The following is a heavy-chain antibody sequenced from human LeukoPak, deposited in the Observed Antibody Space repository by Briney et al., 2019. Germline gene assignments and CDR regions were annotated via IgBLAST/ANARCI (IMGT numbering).Heavy chain of an antibody. V-gene: IGHV4-34*01. J-gene: IGHJ4*02. Sequence: SETLSLTCAVYGGSFSGYYWSWIRQPPGKGLEWIGEVNHSGSTNYNPSLKSRVTISVDTSKNQFSLKLTSVTAADTAVYYCARVDYWGQGTLVTVSS. CDR1: GGSFSGYY. CDR3: ARVDY. CDR2: VNHSGST.